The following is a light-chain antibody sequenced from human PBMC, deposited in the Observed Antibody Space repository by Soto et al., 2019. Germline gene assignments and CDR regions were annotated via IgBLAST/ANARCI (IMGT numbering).Light chain of an antibody. CDR2: EVS. V-gene: IGLV2-18*02. CDR3: NSYTSGNTYV. Sequence: QSALTQRPSLSGSPGQSVTISGTGTSSDIGSYNRVSWYQQHPGTAPKLMIYEVSNRPSGVTDRFSGSKSGNTASLPLSGLQPEDEADYYCNSYTSGNTYVFRTGTKLTV. J-gene: IGLJ1*01. CDR1: SSDIGSYNR.